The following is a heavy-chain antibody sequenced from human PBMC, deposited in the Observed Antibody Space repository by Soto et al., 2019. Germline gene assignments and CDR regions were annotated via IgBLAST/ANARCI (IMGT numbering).Heavy chain of an antibody. V-gene: IGHV3-33*01. D-gene: IGHD3-10*01. J-gene: IGHJ4*02. CDR3: ARDGVLLWFGELLGGGYYFGY. CDR2: IWYDGSNK. Sequence: QVQLVESGGGVVQPGRSLRLSCAASGFTFSSYGMHWVRQAPGKGLEWVAVIWYDGSNKYYADSVKGRFTISRDNSKPMRYLQMNSLSAEDTAVYYCARDGVLLWFGELLGGGYYFGYWGQGTLVTVSS. CDR1: GFTFSSYG.